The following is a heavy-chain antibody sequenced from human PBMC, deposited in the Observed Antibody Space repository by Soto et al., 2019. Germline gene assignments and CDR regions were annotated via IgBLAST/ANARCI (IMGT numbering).Heavy chain of an antibody. Sequence: QVQLQESGPGLVKPSETLSLTCTVSGGSMSSYYWSWIRQPPGKGLEWIGYIYYSGSTNYNPSLKRRVTISVDTSKNQFSLKLNSVTAADTAVYYCARRWGGALDYWGQGTLVTVSS. J-gene: IGHJ4*02. V-gene: IGHV4-59*08. CDR3: ARRWGGALDY. CDR1: GGSMSSYY. CDR2: IYYSGST. D-gene: IGHD3-16*01.